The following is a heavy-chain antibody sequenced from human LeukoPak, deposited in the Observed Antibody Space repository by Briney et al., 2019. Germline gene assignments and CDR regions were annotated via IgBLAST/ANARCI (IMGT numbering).Heavy chain of an antibody. CDR2: INPSGGST. CDR3: ARGYSYGFRTQYYFDY. Sequence: ASVKVSCKASGYTFTSYYMHWVRQAPGQGPEWMGIINPSGGSTSYAQKFQGRVTMTRDTSTSTVYMELSSLRSEDTAVYYCARGYSYGFRTQYYFDYWGQGTLVTVSS. V-gene: IGHV1-46*01. J-gene: IGHJ4*02. CDR1: GYTFTSYY. D-gene: IGHD5-18*01.